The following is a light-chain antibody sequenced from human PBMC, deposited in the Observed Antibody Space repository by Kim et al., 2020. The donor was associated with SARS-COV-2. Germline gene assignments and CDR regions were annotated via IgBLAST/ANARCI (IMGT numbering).Light chain of an antibody. CDR1: NIGSKS. Sequence: SYELTQPPSVSVAPGGPATITCRGDNIGSKSVHWYQQKPGQAPVLVIYYDSDRPSGIPERFSGSNSGNPATLTISRVAAGDEADYFCQLWDTSSDHRYVFGTGTKVTVL. CDR3: QLWDTSSDHRYV. CDR2: YDS. V-gene: IGLV3-21*04. J-gene: IGLJ1*01.